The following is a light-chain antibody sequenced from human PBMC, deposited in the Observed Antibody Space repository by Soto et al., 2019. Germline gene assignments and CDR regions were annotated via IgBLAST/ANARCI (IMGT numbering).Light chain of an antibody. CDR2: EVS. CDR3: SLYTSGSLVV. CDR1: SSDVGSYNR. V-gene: IGLV2-18*01. J-gene: IGLJ2*01. Sequence: QSVLTQPPSVSGSPGQSVTISCTGTSSDVGSYNRVSWYQQPPGTAPKLVIYEVSHRPSGVPDRFSGSKSGNTASLTISGLQAEDEADYYCSLYTSGSLVVFGGGTKVTVL.